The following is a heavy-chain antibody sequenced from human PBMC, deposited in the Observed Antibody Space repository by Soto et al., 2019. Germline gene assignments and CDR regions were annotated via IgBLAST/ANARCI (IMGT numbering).Heavy chain of an antibody. CDR2: IYPGDSDT. Sequence: PGESLKISCAGSGYSFTDYCIALVLQMPGKGLEWMGSIYPGDSDTRYSPSFQGQVTISADKSISAAYLQWSSLKASDTAMFYCAKSLFDDSSGYSHYAMDVWGQGTTVTVSS. D-gene: IGHD3-22*01. J-gene: IGHJ6*02. V-gene: IGHV5-51*01. CDR1: GYSFTDYC. CDR3: AKSLFDDSSGYSHYAMDV.